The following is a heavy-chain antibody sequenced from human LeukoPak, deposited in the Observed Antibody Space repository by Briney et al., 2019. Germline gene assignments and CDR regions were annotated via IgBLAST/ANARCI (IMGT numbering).Heavy chain of an antibody. CDR2: LNPTSGST. J-gene: IGHJ4*02. CDR3: ARDGEYYDSSGSYFDY. D-gene: IGHD3-22*01. V-gene: IGHV1-46*04. CDR1: GYTFTNYA. Sequence: ASVRLSCTASGYTFTNYAMHWVRQAPGQGLEWMGILNPTSGSTSYAQTLKSRVTITRDTSSSTFYMELRCLQSEDTAVYYCARDGEYYDSSGSYFDYWGQGTLVTVSS.